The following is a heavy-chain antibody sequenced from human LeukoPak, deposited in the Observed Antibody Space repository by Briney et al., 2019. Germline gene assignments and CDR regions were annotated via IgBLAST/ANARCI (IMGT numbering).Heavy chain of an antibody. CDR2: IYSPGGT. CDR1: GFTVSRHY. D-gene: IGHD3-16*02. V-gene: IGHV3-53*01. Sequence: PGGSLRLSCAASGFTVSRHYMSWVRQTPGKGLEWVSIIYSPGGTYYADSVKGRFTISRDNSKNTVYLQMNSLRVEDTAVYYCARDMQLSTWGLGTMVTVSS. J-gene: IGHJ3*01. CDR3: ARDMQLST.